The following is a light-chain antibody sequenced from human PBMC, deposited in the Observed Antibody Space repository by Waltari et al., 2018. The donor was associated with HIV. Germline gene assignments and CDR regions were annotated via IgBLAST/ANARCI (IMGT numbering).Light chain of an antibody. V-gene: IGKV3-20*01. J-gene: IGKJ2*03. CDR3: QQNAGSPPYS. Sequence: EIVLTQSPGTLSLSPGERATLSCRASQSVSGSYLAWYQQKPGQAPRLLMYGASSRATGIPDRFSGSGSGTDFTLTINRLEPEDFAVYYCQQNAGSPPYSFGQGTKLESK. CDR1: QSVSGSY. CDR2: GAS.